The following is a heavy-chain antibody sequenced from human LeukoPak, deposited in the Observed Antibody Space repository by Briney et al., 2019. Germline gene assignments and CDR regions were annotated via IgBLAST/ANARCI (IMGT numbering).Heavy chain of an antibody. D-gene: IGHD2-15*01. CDR3: ARGIVVKRGSYYYGMDV. CDR2: ISSSSSII. CDR1: GFTFSGYT. J-gene: IGHJ6*02. Sequence: PGRSLRLSCAASGFTFSGYTMNWVRQAPGKGLEWVSYISSSSSIIYYADSVKGRFTISRDNAKNSLYLQMSSLRADDTAVYYCARGIVVKRGSYYYGMDVWGQGTTVTVSS. V-gene: IGHV3-48*04.